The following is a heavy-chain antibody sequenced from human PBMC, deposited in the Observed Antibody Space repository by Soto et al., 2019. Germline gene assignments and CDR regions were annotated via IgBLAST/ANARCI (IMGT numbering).Heavy chain of an antibody. Sequence: QVQLVQSGAEVKKPGASVKVSCKASGYTFTSYYMHWVRQAPGQGLEFMGGIVPLFGTTNYAHKFRGRVTVTADESTSTVYMEMSSLRSEDTAVYYCAKASGRSWYNWFDPWGQGTLVTVST. D-gene: IGHD6-13*01. CDR2: IVPLFGTT. J-gene: IGHJ5*02. CDR1: GYTFTSYY. CDR3: AKASGRSWYNWFDP. V-gene: IGHV1-69*01.